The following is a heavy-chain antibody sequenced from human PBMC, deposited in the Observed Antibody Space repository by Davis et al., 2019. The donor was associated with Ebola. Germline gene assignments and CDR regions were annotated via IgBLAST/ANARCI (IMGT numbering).Heavy chain of an antibody. D-gene: IGHD5-24*01. CDR2: INPSGGST. J-gene: IGHJ4*02. CDR3: AIRRDGYNENLYYFDY. CDR1: GYTFTSYY. V-gene: IGHV1-46*01. Sequence: ASVKVSCKASGYTFTSYYMHWVRQAPGQGLEWMGIINPSGGSTSYAQKFQGRVTMTRDTSTSTVYMELSSLRSEDTAVYYCAIRRDGYNENLYYFDYWGQGTLVTVSS.